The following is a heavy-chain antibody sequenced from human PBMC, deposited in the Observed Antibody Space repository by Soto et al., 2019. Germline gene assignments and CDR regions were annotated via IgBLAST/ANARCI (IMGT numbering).Heavy chain of an antibody. CDR2: IYPGDSDT. CDR1: GYSFTSYW. V-gene: IGHV5-51*01. D-gene: IGHD6-13*01. CDR3: ARWQVGDSMCYGPNYHYGMGF. Sequence: ESLKISCEGSGYSFTSYWIGWVRQMPGKGLEWMGIIYPGDSDTRYSQSFQGQVTISADKSISTASLQWSSLKASDTAMYYCARWQVGDSMCYGPNYHYGMGFSGQRTTVTV. J-gene: IGHJ6*02.